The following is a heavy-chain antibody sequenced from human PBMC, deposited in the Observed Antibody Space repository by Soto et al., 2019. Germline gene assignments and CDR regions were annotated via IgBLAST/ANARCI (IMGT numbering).Heavy chain of an antibody. J-gene: IGHJ4*02. CDR2: TYYRSNWRH. CDR3: ARGVAGSGFDL. D-gene: IGHD6-19*01. V-gene: IGHV6-1*01. CDR1: GDSVSSNTAA. Sequence: SLTCAISGDSVSSNTAAWNWIRSSPSRGLEWLGRTYYRSNWRHDYAVSVKSRITVNPDTSKNHFSLQLNSVTPDDTAVYYCARGVAGSGFDLWGQGTLVTVYS.